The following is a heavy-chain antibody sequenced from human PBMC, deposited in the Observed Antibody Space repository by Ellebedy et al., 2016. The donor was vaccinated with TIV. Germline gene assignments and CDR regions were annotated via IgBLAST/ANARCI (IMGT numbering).Heavy chain of an antibody. CDR1: GFTFSSYA. Sequence: GESLKISXVASGFTFSSYAMSWVRQAPGKGLEWVSAISASGGSTYYADSVKGRFTISRDNSRNTLYLQMNSMRAEDTAVYYCARDRYYDYVGGYLEYWGQGTLVTVSS. J-gene: IGHJ4*02. D-gene: IGHD3-16*01. CDR3: ARDRYYDYVGGYLEY. V-gene: IGHV3-23*01. CDR2: ISASGGST.